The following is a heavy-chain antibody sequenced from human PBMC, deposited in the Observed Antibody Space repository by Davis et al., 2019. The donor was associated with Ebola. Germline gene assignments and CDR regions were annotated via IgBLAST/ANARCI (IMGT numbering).Heavy chain of an antibody. J-gene: IGHJ5*02. V-gene: IGHV3-64D*06. CDR2: ISSNGGST. CDR3: VGDCSSTSCYGGGFDP. CDR1: GFTFSSYA. D-gene: IGHD2-2*01. Sequence: GESLKISCSASGFTFSSYAMHWVRQAPGKGLEYVSAISSNGGSTYYADSVKGRFTISRENSKNTLYLQMSSLRAEDTAVYYCVGDCSSTSCYGGGFDPWGQGTLVTVSS.